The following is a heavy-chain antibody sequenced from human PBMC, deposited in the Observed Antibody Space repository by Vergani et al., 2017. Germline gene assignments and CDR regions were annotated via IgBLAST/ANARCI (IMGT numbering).Heavy chain of an antibody. D-gene: IGHD6-6*01. Sequence: EVHLVESGGGLVQPGGSMRLSCAASGFTFSSYAMSWVRQAPGKGLEWVSAISGSGGSTYYADSVKGRFTISRDNSKNTLYLQMNSLRAEDTAVYYCAKDITLGEQLAIYYMDVWGKGTTVTVSS. V-gene: IGHV3-23*04. CDR2: ISGSGGST. J-gene: IGHJ6*03. CDR3: AKDITLGEQLAIYYMDV. CDR1: GFTFSSYA.